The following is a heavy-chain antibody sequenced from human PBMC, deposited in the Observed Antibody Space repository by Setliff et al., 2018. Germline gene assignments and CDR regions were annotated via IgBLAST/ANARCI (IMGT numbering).Heavy chain of an antibody. D-gene: IGHD5-12*01. J-gene: IGHJ4*02. CDR1: GYTFVGYY. V-gene: IGHV1-2*02. Sequence: ASVKVSCKASGYTFVGYYLHWVRQAPGQGLEWMGWINPKTGGTNYAQKFQGRVTMTRDTSITTAYMELSRLRFDDTAVFFCARGPTYSVYETLCYWGQGTLVTVSS. CDR2: INPKTGGT. CDR3: ARGPTYSVYETLCY.